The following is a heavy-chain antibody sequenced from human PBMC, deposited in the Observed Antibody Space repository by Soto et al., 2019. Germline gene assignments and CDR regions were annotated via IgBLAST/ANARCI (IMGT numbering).Heavy chain of an antibody. CDR2: ISSSSSTI. V-gene: IGHV3-48*01. CDR1: GFTFSTYS. J-gene: IGHJ4*02. Sequence: GGSLRLSCAASGFTFSTYSMNWVRQAPGKGLEWVSYISSSSSTIFYTDSVKGRFTVSRDNAKNSLYLQMNSLRAEYMVFYYCARPTYYYDSSGPPDYWGQGTLVTVSS. CDR3: ARPTYYYDSSGPPDY. D-gene: IGHD3-22*01.